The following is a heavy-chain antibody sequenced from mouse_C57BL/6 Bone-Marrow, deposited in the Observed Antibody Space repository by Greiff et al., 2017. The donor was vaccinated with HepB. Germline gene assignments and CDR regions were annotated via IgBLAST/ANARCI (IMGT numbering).Heavy chain of an antibody. J-gene: IGHJ1*03. CDR2: IYPRSGNT. D-gene: IGHD2-2*01. V-gene: IGHV1-81*01. Sequence: VQLVESGAELARPGASVKLSCKASGYTFTSYGISWVKQRTGQGLEWIGEIYPRSGNTYYNEKFKGKATLTADKSSSTAYMELRSLTSEDSAVYFCAREGYGYDWYFDVWGTGTTVTVSS. CDR1: GYTFTSYG. CDR3: AREGYGYDWYFDV.